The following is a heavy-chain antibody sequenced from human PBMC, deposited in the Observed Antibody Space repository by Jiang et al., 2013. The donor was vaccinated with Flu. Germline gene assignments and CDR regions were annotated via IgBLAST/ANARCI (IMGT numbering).Heavy chain of an antibody. CDR2: IYPGDSDT. V-gene: IGHV5-51*01. Sequence: YWIGWVRQMPGKGLEWMGIIYPGDSDTRYSPSFQGQVTISADKSISTAYLQWSSLKASDTAMYYCARHLMVGATRSPLDYWGQGTLVTVSS. D-gene: IGHD1-26*01. CDR1: YW. CDR3: ARHLMVGATRSPLDY. J-gene: IGHJ4*02.